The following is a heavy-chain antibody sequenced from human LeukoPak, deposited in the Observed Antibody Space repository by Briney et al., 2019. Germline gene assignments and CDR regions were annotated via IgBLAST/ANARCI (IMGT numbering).Heavy chain of an antibody. D-gene: IGHD2-15*01. CDR2: IKSKTDGGTT. CDR3: TTGDIVVVVAAADAFDI. V-gene: IGHV3-15*01. CDR1: GFTFSNAW. Sequence: GGSLRLSCAASGFTFSNAWMSWVRQAPGKGLEWVGRIKSKTDGGTTDYAAPVKGRFTISRDDSKNTLYLQMNSLKTEDTAVYHCTTGDIVVVVAAADAFDIWGQGTMVTVSS. J-gene: IGHJ3*02.